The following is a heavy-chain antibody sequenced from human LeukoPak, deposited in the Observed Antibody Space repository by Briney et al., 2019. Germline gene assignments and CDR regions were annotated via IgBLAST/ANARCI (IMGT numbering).Heavy chain of an antibody. V-gene: IGHV3-11*01. J-gene: IGHJ4*02. Sequence: PGGSLRLSCTVSGITFSDYYMNWIRQAPGKALEYIAYVSSSGNTQFYADSVKGRFTISRDNAKNSLYLQMNSLRAEDTAVYYCARGPRHYYDSSGYHWGQGTLVTVSS. CDR1: GITFSDYY. CDR2: VSSSGNTQ. D-gene: IGHD3-22*01. CDR3: ARGPRHYYDSSGYH.